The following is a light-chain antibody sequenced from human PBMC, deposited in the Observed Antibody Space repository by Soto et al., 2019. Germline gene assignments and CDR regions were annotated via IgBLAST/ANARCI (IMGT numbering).Light chain of an antibody. CDR2: SND. CDR1: SSNIGSNT. CDR3: ATWDDSLNGFYV. V-gene: IGLV1-44*01. Sequence: QSVLTQPPSASGTPGQRVTISCSGSSSNIGSNTVNWYQQLPGTAPQLLIFSNDQRPSGVPDRFSGSKSGTSASLAISGLQSEDEADYYCATWDDSLNGFYVFGTGTKLTVL. J-gene: IGLJ1*01.